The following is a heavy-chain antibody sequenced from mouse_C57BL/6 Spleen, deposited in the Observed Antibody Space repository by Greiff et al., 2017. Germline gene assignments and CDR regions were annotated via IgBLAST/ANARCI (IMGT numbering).Heavy chain of an antibody. D-gene: IGHD3-2*02. Sequence: QVHVKQSGAELVRPGASVTLSCKASGYTFTDYEMHWVKQTPVHGLEWIGAIDPETGGTAYNQKFKGKAILTADKSSSTAYMELRSLTSEDSAVYYCTRSEGYYFDYWGQGTTLTVSS. CDR3: TRSEGYYFDY. J-gene: IGHJ2*01. V-gene: IGHV1-15*01. CDR1: GYTFTDYE. CDR2: IDPETGGT.